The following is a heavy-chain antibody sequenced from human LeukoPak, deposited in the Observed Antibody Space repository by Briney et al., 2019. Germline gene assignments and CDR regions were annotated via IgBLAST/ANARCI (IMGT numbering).Heavy chain of an antibody. CDR1: GYTFTSYG. CDR3: ARSPSVLRFLGCLSHTPGGYYGMDV. V-gene: IGHV1-18*01. D-gene: IGHD3-3*01. CDR2: ISAYNGNT. J-gene: IGHJ6*02. Sequence: ASVKVSCKASGYTFTSYGISWVRQAPGQGLEWMGWISAYNGNTNYAQKLQGRVTMTTDTSTSTAYMELRSLRSDDTAVYYCARSPSVLRFLGCLSHTPGGYYGMDVWGQGTTVTVSS.